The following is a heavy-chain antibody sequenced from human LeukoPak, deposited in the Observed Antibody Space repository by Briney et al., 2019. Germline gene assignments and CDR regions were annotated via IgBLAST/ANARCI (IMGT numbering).Heavy chain of an antibody. D-gene: IGHD3-10*01. CDR2: IYHSGST. J-gene: IGHJ4*02. CDR1: GGSISSSNW. CDR3: ASTLVRGWYFDY. Sequence: PSETLSLTCAVSGGSISSSNWWRWVRQPPGKGLEGIGEIYHSGSTNYNPSLKSRVTISVDKSKTQFSLKLSSVTAADTAVYYCASTLVRGWYFDYWGQGTLVTVSS. V-gene: IGHV4-4*02.